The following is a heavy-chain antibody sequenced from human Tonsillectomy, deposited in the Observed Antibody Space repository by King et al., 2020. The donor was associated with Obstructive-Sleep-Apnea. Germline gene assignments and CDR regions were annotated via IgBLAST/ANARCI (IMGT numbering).Heavy chain of an antibody. CDR1: GFSLSTSGVG. J-gene: IGHJ5*02. Sequence: TLKESGPTLVKPTQTLTLTCTFSGFSLSTSGVGVGWIRQPPGKALEWLALIYWDDDKRYSPSLKSRLTITKDTSKNHVVLTMTKMDPVDTGTYHCAHRERWAVSNWFDPWGQGTLVTVSS. V-gene: IGHV2-5*02. D-gene: IGHD1-1*01. CDR3: AHRERWAVSNWFDP. CDR2: IYWDDDK.